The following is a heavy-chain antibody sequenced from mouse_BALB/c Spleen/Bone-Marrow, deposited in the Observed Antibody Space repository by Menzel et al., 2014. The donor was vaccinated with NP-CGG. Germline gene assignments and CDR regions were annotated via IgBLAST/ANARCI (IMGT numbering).Heavy chain of an antibody. CDR2: IWRGGST. V-gene: IGHV2-5-1*01. CDR3: AKRGNYGYFDY. D-gene: IGHD2-1*01. Sequence: VKLMESGPSLVQPSQSLSITCTVSGFSLTSYGVHWVRQSPGKGLEWLGVIWRGGSTDYNAAFMSRLSITKDNSKSQVFFQMNSLQADDTAIYYCAKRGNYGYFDYWGQGTTLTVSS. CDR1: GFSLTSYG. J-gene: IGHJ2*01.